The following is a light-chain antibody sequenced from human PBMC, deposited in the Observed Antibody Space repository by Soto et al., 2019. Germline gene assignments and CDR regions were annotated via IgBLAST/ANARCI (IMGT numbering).Light chain of an antibody. J-gene: IGKJ1*01. Sequence: IVMRQSPATLSVSPGERATFSCRASQNIYSNIAWYQQRPGQAPRLLIYRASTRATGVPARFSGSGSGTEFTLTISSLQSEDFAVYSCLQYHNLWAFGQGTKVDIK. CDR2: RAS. V-gene: IGKV3-15*01. CDR3: LQYHNLWA. CDR1: QNIYSN.